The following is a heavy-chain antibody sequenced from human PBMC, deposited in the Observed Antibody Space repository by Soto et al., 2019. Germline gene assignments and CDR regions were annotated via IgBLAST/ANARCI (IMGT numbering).Heavy chain of an antibody. D-gene: IGHD6-19*01. CDR1: GGSISTPNW. V-gene: IGHV4-4*02. CDR2: IYHSEST. Sequence: PSETLSLTCAVSGGSISTPNWWSGVRQTPGKGLEWIGEIYHSESTNYNPSLKSRVTMSVDKSKNQFSLKLSSVTAADTAVYYCARDQISGSAFDIWGQGTMVTVSS. J-gene: IGHJ3*02. CDR3: ARDQISGSAFDI.